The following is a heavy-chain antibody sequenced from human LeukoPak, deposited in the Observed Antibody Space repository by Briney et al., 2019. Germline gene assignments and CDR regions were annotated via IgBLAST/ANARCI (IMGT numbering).Heavy chain of an antibody. D-gene: IGHD6-13*01. CDR1: GFTFSTYW. J-gene: IGHJ4*02. V-gene: IGHV3-7*01. CDR3: ARDTAGNDY. CDR2: IKQDGSEK. Sequence: PGGSLRLSCAASGFTFSTYWMSWVRQAPGKGLECVANIKQDGSEKYVDSVKGRFTISRDNAKNSLYLQMNSLRAEDTAMYYCARDTAGNDYWGQGTLVTVSS.